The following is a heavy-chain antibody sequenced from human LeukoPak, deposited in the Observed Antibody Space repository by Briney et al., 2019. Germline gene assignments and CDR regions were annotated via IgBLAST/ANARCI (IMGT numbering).Heavy chain of an antibody. J-gene: IGHJ4*02. V-gene: IGHV3-53*01. Sequence: GGSLRLSCAASGFTVSSNYMSWVRQAPGKGLEWVSVIYSGGSTYYADSVKGRFTISRDNSKNTLYLQMNSLRAEGTAVYYCARDKDGYNFLDYWGQGTLVTVSS. CDR1: GFTVSSNY. D-gene: IGHD5-24*01. CDR3: ARDKDGYNFLDY. CDR2: IYSGGST.